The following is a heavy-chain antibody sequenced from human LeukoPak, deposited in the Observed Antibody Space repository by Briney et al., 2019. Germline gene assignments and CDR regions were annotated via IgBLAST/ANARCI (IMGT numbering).Heavy chain of an antibody. CDR3: ARTAAAGMYRTRYYYYYMDV. J-gene: IGHJ6*03. CDR1: GGSFSGYY. CDR2: INHSGGT. Sequence: SETLSLTCAVSGGSFSGYYWTWIRQPPGKGLEWIGEINHSGGTKYNPSLKSRVTISLDTSKNQFSLKLSSVTAADTAVYYCARTAAAGMYRTRYYYYYMDVWGKGTTVTISS. D-gene: IGHD6-13*01. V-gene: IGHV4-34*01.